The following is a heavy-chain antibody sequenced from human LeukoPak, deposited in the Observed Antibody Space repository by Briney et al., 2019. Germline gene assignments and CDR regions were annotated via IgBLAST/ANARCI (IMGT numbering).Heavy chain of an antibody. CDR3: ARGQGSSWYFGI. Sequence: SETLSLTCTVSGGSISSSSYYWGWIRQPPGKGLEWIGSIYYSGSTNYNPSLKSRVTISVDTSKNQFSLKLSSVTAADTAVYYCARGQGSSWYFGIWGQGTMVTVSS. CDR1: GGSISSSSYY. D-gene: IGHD6-13*01. J-gene: IGHJ3*02. V-gene: IGHV4-39*07. CDR2: IYYSGST.